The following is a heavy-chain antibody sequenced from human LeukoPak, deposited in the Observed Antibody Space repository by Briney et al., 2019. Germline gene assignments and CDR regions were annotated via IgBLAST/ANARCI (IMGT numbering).Heavy chain of an antibody. V-gene: IGHV1-18*03. CDR2: ISAYNGNT. D-gene: IGHD7-27*01. Sequence: GASVKVSCTASGYTFTDRYIHWVRQAPGQGLEWMGWISAYNGNTNYAQKLQGRVTMTTDTSTSTAYMELRSLRSDDMAVYYCARDFRELGFRVDYWGQGTLVTVSS. J-gene: IGHJ4*02. CDR1: GYTFTDRY. CDR3: ARDFRELGFRVDY.